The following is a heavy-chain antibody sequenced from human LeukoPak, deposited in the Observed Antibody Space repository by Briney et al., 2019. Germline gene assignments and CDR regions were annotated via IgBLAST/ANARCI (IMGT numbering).Heavy chain of an antibody. D-gene: IGHD2-2*01. V-gene: IGHV4-38-2*02. CDR2: IYHSGST. J-gene: IGHJ4*02. CDR3: ARDSWGYCSSTRCYGIFDY. Sequence: SETLSLTCAVSGYSLSSGYYWGWIRQPPGKGLEWIGSIYHSGSTYYNPSLKSRVTISVDTSKNQFSLKLSSVTAADTAVYYCARDSWGYCSSTRCYGIFDYWGQGTLVTVSS. CDR1: GYSLSSGYY.